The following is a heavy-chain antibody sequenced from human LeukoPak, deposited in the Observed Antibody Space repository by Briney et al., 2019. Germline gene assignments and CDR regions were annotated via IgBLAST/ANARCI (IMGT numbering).Heavy chain of an antibody. CDR2: INAGNGNT. D-gene: IGHD3-22*01. CDR3: AGCSDYYDSSGYRDWFDP. Sequence: ASVNVSCKASGYTFTSYAMHWVRQAPGQRLEWMGWINAGNGNTKYSQKFQGRVTITRDTSASTAYMELSSLRSEDTAVYYCAGCSDYYDSSGYRDWFDPWGQGTLVTVSS. J-gene: IGHJ5*02. CDR1: GYTFTSYA. V-gene: IGHV1-3*01.